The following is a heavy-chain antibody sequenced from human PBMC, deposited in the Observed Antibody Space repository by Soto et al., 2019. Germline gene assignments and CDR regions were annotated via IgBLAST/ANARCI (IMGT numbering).Heavy chain of an antibody. D-gene: IGHD2-8*01. V-gene: IGHV1-18*01. CDR1: GYTFTNFG. CDR3: ARAVPGVEAWFDP. CDR2: ISAYTDTP. Sequence: WASVKVSCKASGYTFTNFGVTWVRRAPGQGLEWMGWISAYTDTPNYAQKFQGRVTMTIDTSTSTAYMDLRSLTSADTAAYYFARAVPGVEAWFDPWGRGTLV. J-gene: IGHJ5*02.